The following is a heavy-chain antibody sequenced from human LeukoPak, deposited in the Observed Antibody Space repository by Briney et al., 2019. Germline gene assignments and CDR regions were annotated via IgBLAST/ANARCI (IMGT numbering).Heavy chain of an antibody. CDR1: GFIFSDYG. V-gene: IGHV3-7*03. CDR2: IKQDGSEK. CDR3: ARGSGYDLDY. J-gene: IGHJ4*02. D-gene: IGHD3-3*01. Sequence: GGSLRLSCAASGFIFSDYGMHWVRQAPGKGLEWVANIKQDGSEKYYVDSVKGRFTISRDNAKNSLYLQMNSLRAEDTAVYYCARGSGYDLDYWGQGTLVTVSP.